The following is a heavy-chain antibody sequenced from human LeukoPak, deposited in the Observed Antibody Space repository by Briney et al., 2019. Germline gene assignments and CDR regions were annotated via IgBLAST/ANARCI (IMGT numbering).Heavy chain of an antibody. CDR1: GGSISSSSYY. CDR2: VYYSGST. V-gene: IGHV4-39*07. Sequence: SETLSLTCTVSGGSISSSSYYWGWIRQPPGTGLEWIGSVYYSGSTYYNPSLKSRVTISADTSKNQFSLRLSSVTAADTAVYYCARDPEDGGWYKGWFDPWGQGTLVTVSS. CDR3: ARDPEDGGWYKGWFDP. J-gene: IGHJ5*02. D-gene: IGHD6-19*01.